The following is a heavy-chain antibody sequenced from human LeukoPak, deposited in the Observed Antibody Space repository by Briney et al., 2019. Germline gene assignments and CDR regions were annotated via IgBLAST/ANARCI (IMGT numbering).Heavy chain of an antibody. D-gene: IGHD5-18*01. CDR2: IYHSGST. CDR1: GYSISSGYY. V-gene: IGHV4-38-2*02. Sequence: SETLSLTCTVSGYSISSGYYWGWIRQPPGKGLEWIGSIYHSGSTYYNPSLKSRVTISVDTSKNQFSLKLSSVTAADTAVYYCAREREWIQLPAMRSYYYMDVWGKGTTVTVSS. CDR3: AREREWIQLPAMRSYYYMDV. J-gene: IGHJ6*03.